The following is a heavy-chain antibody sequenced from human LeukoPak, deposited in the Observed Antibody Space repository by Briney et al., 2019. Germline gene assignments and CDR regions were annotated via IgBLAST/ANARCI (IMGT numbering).Heavy chain of an antibody. D-gene: IGHD2-15*01. V-gene: IGHV4-61*02. CDR2: IYTSGST. CDR3: AREPLPKVASFDP. CDR1: GGSISSGSYY. J-gene: IGHJ5*02. Sequence: SETLSLTCTVSGGSISSGSYYWSWIRQPAGKGLEWIGRIYTSGSTNYNPSLKSRVTISVDTSKNQLSLKLSSVTAADTAVYYCAREPLPKVASFDPWGQGTLVTVSS.